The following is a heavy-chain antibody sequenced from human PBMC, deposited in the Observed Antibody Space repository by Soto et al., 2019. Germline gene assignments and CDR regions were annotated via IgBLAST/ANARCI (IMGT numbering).Heavy chain of an antibody. V-gene: IGHV3-48*01. Sequence: EVQLVESGGGLVQPGGSLRLSCAASGFTFCAYSMNWVRQAPGKGLEWVSYISSRTNTIYYADSVQGRFTISRDDAKNSLYLQMDSLRAEDTAVYYCARDRRIAAAADFYFDSWGQGTLVTVSS. CDR1: GFTFCAYS. J-gene: IGHJ4*02. CDR2: ISSRTNTI. CDR3: ARDRRIAAAADFYFDS. D-gene: IGHD6-13*01.